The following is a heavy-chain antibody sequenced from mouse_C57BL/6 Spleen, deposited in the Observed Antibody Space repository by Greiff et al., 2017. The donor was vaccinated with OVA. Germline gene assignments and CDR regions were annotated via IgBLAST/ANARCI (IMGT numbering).Heavy chain of an antibody. CDR1: GFNIKNTY. J-gene: IGHJ1*03. CDR2: IDPANGNT. Sequence: EVKLVESVAELVRPGASVKLSCTASGFNIKNTYMHWVKQRPEQGLEWIGRIDPANGNTKYAPKFQGKATITADTSSNTAYLQLSSLTSEDTALYYCARPYYGSSYWYFDVWGTGTTVTVSS. D-gene: IGHD1-1*01. CDR3: ARPYYGSSYWYFDV. V-gene: IGHV14-3*01.